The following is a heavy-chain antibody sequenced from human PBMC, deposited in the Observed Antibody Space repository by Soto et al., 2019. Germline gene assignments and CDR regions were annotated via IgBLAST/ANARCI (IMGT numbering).Heavy chain of an antibody. J-gene: IGHJ6*02. CDR1: GFSLSTSGVG. V-gene: IGHV2-5*02. Sequence: QITLKESGPTLVQPTQTLTLTCTFSGFSLSTSGVGVGWIRQPPGKALEWLALIYWDDDKRYSPSLKSRLTITKDTSKNQVVLTMTNMDPVDTATYYCAHYLNRPYYYYYYGMDVWGQGTTATVS. D-gene: IGHD6-6*01. CDR3: AHYLNRPYYYYYYGMDV. CDR2: IYWDDDK.